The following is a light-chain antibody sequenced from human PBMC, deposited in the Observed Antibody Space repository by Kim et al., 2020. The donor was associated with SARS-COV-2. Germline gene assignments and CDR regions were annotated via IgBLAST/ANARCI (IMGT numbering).Light chain of an antibody. J-gene: IGKJ1*01. CDR1: QSVSTN. V-gene: IGKV3-15*01. CDR3: QQYDGWPRT. CDR2: GAS. Sequence: VSPGESATLSCRATQSVSTNVAWYQQRPGQAPRLLISGASTRATGVPARFSGSGSGTEFTLTISSLQSEDFAVYYCQQYDGWPRTFGQGTKVDIK.